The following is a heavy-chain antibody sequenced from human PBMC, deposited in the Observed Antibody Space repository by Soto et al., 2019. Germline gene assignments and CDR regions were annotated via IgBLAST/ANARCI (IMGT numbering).Heavy chain of an antibody. CDR3: ASDQRGRDWYGEDY. CDR2: ISAYNGNT. J-gene: IGHJ4*01. V-gene: IGHV1-18*01. CDR1: GYTFSSYG. Sequence: ASVKVSCKASGYTFSSYGVTWVRQAPGQGLEWMGWISAYNGNTKYAQKLQGRVTMTTDTSTSTAYMELRSLTSDDTAMYYCASDQRGRDWYGEDYWGQ. D-gene: IGHD3-10*01.